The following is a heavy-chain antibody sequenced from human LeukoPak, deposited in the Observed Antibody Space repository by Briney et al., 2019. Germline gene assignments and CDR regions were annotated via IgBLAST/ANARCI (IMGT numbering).Heavy chain of an antibody. J-gene: IGHJ5*02. D-gene: IGHD3-10*01. CDR3: AREFNYYGYPNWFDP. CDR2: IKQDGSEK. Sequence: GGSLRLSCAAYGFTFSSYWMSWVRQAPGEGLEWVANIKQDGSEKYYVDSVKGRFTISRDNAKNSLYLQMNSLRAEDTAVYYCAREFNYYGYPNWFDPWGQGTLVTVSS. CDR1: GFTFSSYW. V-gene: IGHV3-7*01.